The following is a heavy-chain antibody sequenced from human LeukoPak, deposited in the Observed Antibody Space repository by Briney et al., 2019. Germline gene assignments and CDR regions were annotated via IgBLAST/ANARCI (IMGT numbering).Heavy chain of an antibody. CDR3: ARGTLRFGESVFDY. V-gene: IGHV3-23*01. Sequence: PGGSLRLSCAASGFTFSSYAMSWVRQAPGKGLEWVSVISGSGGSTYYADSVKGRFTISRDNAKNSLYLQMNSLRAEDTAVYYCARGTLRFGESVFDYWGQGTLVTVSS. D-gene: IGHD3-10*01. J-gene: IGHJ4*02. CDR1: GFTFSSYA. CDR2: ISGSGGST.